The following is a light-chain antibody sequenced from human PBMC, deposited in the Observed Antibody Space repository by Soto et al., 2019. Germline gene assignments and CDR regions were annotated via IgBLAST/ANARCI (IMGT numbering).Light chain of an antibody. Sequence: EIVLTQSPGTLSLSPGDRATLSCRASQSVTSSYLAWYQQKPGQAPRLLIYGASSRATGIPDRFSGSGSGTDFTLTISRLEPEDLAVYYGQQYGSSPRTFGQGTKLEIK. CDR1: QSVTSSY. J-gene: IGKJ2*02. V-gene: IGKV3-20*01. CDR2: GAS. CDR3: QQYGSSPRT.